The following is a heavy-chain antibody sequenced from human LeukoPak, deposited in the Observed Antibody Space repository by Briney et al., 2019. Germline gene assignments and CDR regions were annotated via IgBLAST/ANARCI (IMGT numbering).Heavy chain of an antibody. D-gene: IGHD2-15*01. J-gene: IGHJ4*02. V-gene: IGHV3-7*01. Sequence: QPGGSLRLSCAASGFTFNSYWMSWVRQAPEKGPEWLANIRQDGSDKQYVDSVKGRFTISRDNAKNSLYLQMNSLSAEDTAVYYCARHSRGSPIDDWGQGTLVTVSS. CDR3: ARHSRGSPIDD. CDR1: GFTFNSYW. CDR2: IRQDGSDK.